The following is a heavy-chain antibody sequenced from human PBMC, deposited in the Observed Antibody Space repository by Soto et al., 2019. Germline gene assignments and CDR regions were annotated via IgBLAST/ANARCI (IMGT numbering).Heavy chain of an antibody. CDR1: GDSISGYY. D-gene: IGHD6-13*01. J-gene: IGHJ6*02. CDR3: ARQQLLPFYYALDV. Sequence: QVQLQESGPGLVKPSDTLSLTCTVSGDSISGYYWSWIRQAPGKGLEYIGYIYYRGSTNYNPSLKSRVTMSVDTSMNQFSLKVNSVTAADTAVYFCARQQLLPFYYALDVWGQGTTVTVSS. V-gene: IGHV4-59*07. CDR2: IYYRGST.